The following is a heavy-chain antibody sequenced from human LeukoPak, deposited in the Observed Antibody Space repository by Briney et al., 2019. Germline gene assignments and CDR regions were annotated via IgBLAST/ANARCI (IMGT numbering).Heavy chain of an antibody. J-gene: IGHJ4*02. D-gene: IGHD3-22*01. CDR1: GYSISSGYY. V-gene: IGHV4-38-2*02. Sequence: SETLSLTCTVSGYSISSGYYWGWIRQPPGKGLEWIGSIYHSGSTYYNPSLKSRVTISVDKSKNQFSLKLSSVTAADTAVYYCASRRNYYDSSGPPGDYWGQGTLVTVSS. CDR3: ASRRNYYDSSGPPGDY. CDR2: IYHSGST.